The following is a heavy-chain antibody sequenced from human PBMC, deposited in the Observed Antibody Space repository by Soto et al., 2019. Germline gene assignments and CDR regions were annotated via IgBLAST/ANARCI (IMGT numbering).Heavy chain of an antibody. V-gene: IGHV6-1*01. D-gene: IGHD1-1*01. J-gene: IGHJ6*03. Sequence: QVQLQLSGPGLVTPSQTLSLTCAISGDSVSSNSAGWNWIRQTPSRGLEWLGRTYYRSKWHFNYAVSVESRITINPDTSKNQFSLQLSSVTPDDTAVYYCARGSWDDVSGHYYMDVWGKGTTVTVSS. CDR3: ARGSWDDVSGHYYMDV. CDR2: TYYRSKWHF. CDR1: GDSVSSNSAG.